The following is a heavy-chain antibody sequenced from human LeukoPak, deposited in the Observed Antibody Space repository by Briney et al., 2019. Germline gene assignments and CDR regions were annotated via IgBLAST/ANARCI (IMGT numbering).Heavy chain of an antibody. J-gene: IGHJ3*02. CDR3: AGSXGGNAVGPFDI. D-gene: IGHD4-23*01. V-gene: IGHV4-34*01. Sequence: SETLSLTCAVSGGSFSGYHCSWIRQTPGKGLEWIGEVSQSGGASYNPSLRSRVTISVETSKNHFSLKLSSVTAADTAMHYCAGSXGGNAVGPFDIWGQGTMVTVSS. CDR1: GGSFSGYH. CDR2: VSQSGGA.